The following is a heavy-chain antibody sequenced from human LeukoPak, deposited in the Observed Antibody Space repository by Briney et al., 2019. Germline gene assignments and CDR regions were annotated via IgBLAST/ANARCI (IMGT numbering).Heavy chain of an antibody. Sequence: ASVKVSCKASGYTFTGYYTHWVRQAPGQGLEWMGRINPNSGGTNYARKFQGRVTMTRDTSISTAYMELSRLRSDDTAVYYCARDMSPENSQIDYWGQGTLVTVSS. J-gene: IGHJ4*02. CDR2: INPNSGGT. D-gene: IGHD3-10*02. CDR1: GYTFTGYY. CDR3: ARDMSPENSQIDY. V-gene: IGHV1-2*06.